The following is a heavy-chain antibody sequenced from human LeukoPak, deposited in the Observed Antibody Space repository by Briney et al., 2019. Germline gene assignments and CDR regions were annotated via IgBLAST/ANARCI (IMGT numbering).Heavy chain of an antibody. V-gene: IGHV1-69*13. J-gene: IGHJ4*02. Sequence: SVKVSCKVSGGTFSTYDFYWVRQPPGQGIEWMGGLTPIFGTANYAQKFQGRVKITADESTSTGCMELSSLTSEDTAVYYCARPEVATTYFDFWGQGTLVTVSS. D-gene: IGHD5-12*01. CDR3: ARPEVATTYFDF. CDR1: GGTFSTYD. CDR2: LTPIFGTA.